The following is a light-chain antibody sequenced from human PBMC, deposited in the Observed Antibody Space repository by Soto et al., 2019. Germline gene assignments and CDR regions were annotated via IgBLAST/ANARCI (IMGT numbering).Light chain of an antibody. V-gene: IGLV2-8*01. CDR1: SSDVGTHGY. CDR3: MCYAGGNNWV. Sequence: QSALTQPPSASGSPGQSVTISCTGTSSDVGTHGYVSWYQQHAGKAPKLMIYDVTKRPSGVPDPFSGSKSANTASLTVSGLQAEDEADYYCMCYAGGNNWVFGGGTQLTVL. J-gene: IGLJ7*01. CDR2: DVT.